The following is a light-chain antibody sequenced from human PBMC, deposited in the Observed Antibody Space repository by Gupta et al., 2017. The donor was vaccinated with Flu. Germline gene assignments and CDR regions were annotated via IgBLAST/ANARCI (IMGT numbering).Light chain of an antibody. Sequence: QSVLAQPPSASGTPGQRVTISCSGSSSNIGRYTVNWYQQVPGTAPNLLIYGNHQRPPGAPVPFSGSKSGTSTALAISGLQAEEEAAYYCDAWEESRNGHYVFGTGTQGTVL. CDR3: DAWEESRNGHYV. J-gene: IGLJ1*01. CDR2: GNH. V-gene: IGLV1-44*01. CDR1: SSNIGRYT.